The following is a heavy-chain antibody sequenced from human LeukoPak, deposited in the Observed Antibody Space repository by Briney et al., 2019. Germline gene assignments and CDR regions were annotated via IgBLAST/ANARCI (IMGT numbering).Heavy chain of an antibody. Sequence: TKTLSLTCTVSGGSVSSGSYYWSWIRQPPGKGLEWIGYIYYSGTTNYSPSLKSRVTISVDTSKNQFSLKLSSVTAADTAVYYCARVMGSGWTGFDYWGQGTLVTVSS. CDR2: IYYSGTT. D-gene: IGHD6-19*01. J-gene: IGHJ4*02. CDR1: GGSVSSGSYY. V-gene: IGHV4-61*01. CDR3: ARVMGSGWTGFDY.